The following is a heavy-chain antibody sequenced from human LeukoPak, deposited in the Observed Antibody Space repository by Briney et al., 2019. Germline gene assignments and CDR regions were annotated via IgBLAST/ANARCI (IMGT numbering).Heavy chain of an antibody. CDR1: GGSISSSSYY. CDR2: IYYSGST. V-gene: IGHV4-39*07. D-gene: IGHD6-19*01. J-gene: IGHJ6*03. Sequence: SETLSLTCTVSGGSISSSSYYWGWIRQPPGKGLEWIGSIYYSGSTYYNPSLKSRVTISVDTSKNQFSLKLSSVTAADTAVCYCARVNAAGYHYYYYMDVWGKGTTVTVSS. CDR3: ARVNAAGYHYYYYMDV.